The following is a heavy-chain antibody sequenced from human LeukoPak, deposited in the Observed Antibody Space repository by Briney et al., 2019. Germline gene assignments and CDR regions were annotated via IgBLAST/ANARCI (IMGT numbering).Heavy chain of an antibody. V-gene: IGHV3-15*01. Sequence: GGSLRLSCAASGITVSDAWMSWVRQAPGKGLEWVGRIKSKTDGGTTDYAAPVKGRFTVSRDDSKNTLYLQMNSLRTEDTALYYRTTGFSTGNWGQGTLVTVSS. CDR1: GITVSDAW. CDR3: TTGFSTGN. J-gene: IGHJ4*02. D-gene: IGHD2/OR15-2a*01. CDR2: IKSKTDGGTT.